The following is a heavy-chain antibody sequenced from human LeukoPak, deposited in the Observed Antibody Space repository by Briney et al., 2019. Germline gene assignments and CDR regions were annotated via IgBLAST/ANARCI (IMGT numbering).Heavy chain of an antibody. CDR2: IKHDGSEK. CDR1: GFTFSRHW. J-gene: IGHJ5*02. Sequence: GGSLRLSCAASGFTFSRHWMTWVRQAPGKGLEWVANIKHDGSEKNYVDSVKGRFTISRDNAKNTVYLEMNSLSVEDTATYYCIRDLRSADLWGQGTLVTVTS. CDR3: IRDLRSADL. V-gene: IGHV3-7*01.